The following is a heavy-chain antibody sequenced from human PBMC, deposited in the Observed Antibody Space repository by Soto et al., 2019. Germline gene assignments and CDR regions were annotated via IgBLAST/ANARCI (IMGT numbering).Heavy chain of an antibody. J-gene: IGHJ4*02. CDR1: GGSITGFY. D-gene: IGHD1-26*01. CDR2: IYDSGSI. CDR3: ARQSGDNGIYPARAFDH. V-gene: IGHV4-59*08. Sequence: QVQLQESGPRLVKPSETLSLTCTVSGGSITGFYWSWIRQPPGKGLEWIGYIYDSGSINYNPSHKSRVTIAEDTSRTQFSLKLSSVTAADTAVYYCARQSGDNGIYPARAFDHWGQGTLVTVSS.